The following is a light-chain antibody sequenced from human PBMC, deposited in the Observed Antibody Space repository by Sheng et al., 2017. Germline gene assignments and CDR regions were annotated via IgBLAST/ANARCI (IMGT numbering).Light chain of an antibody. J-gene: IGKJ4*01. CDR3: QQRSNWLT. CDR1: QRISTY. V-gene: IGKV3-11*01. CDR2: DVS. Sequence: VATQSPATLSVIPGERATLSCRASQRISTYLAWYQQKPGQAPSLLIYDVSNRASGIPARFRGSGSGTDFTLTISSLEPEDFAVYYCQQRSNWLTFGGGTKVEIK.